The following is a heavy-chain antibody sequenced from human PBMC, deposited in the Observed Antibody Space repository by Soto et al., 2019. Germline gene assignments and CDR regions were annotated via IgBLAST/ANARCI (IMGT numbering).Heavy chain of an antibody. Sequence: EVQLLDSGGGLVQPGGSLRLSCSASGFTFTSYAMSWVRQAPGKGLEWVSGISGSGGDTKSADSVKGRFTISRDNFKNMLYLQMNSLRAEDTAVYYCAKHDFWTLYNTGLDSWGQGTLVTVSS. CDR3: AKHDFWTLYNTGLDS. J-gene: IGHJ4*02. D-gene: IGHD3-3*01. V-gene: IGHV3-23*01. CDR1: GFTFTSYA. CDR2: ISGSGGDT.